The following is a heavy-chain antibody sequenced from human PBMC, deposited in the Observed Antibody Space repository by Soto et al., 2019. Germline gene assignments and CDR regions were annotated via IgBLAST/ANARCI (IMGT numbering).Heavy chain of an antibody. Sequence: SETLSLTCTVSGGSITSGGYYWIWIRQHPGKGLEWIGYIYYSGSTYYNPSLKSRVTISVHTSNNQFSLKLSSVPAADTAVYYCAGSSGYDFDYWGQGTLVTV. CDR1: GGSITSGGYY. D-gene: IGHD3-22*01. CDR3: AGSSGYDFDY. V-gene: IGHV4-31*03. CDR2: IYYSGST. J-gene: IGHJ4*02.